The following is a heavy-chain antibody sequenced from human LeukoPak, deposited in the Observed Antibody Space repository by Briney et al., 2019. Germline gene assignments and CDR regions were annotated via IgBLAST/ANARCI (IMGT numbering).Heavy chain of an antibody. V-gene: IGHV1-2*02. CDR2: INPNSGGT. J-gene: IGHJ4*02. Sequence: GASVKVSCKASGYTFTGYYMHWVRQAPGQGLEWMGWINPNSGGTNYAQKFQGRVTMTRDTSISTAYMELGRLRSDDTAVYYCSAVGAVGATLSSLYFDYWGQGTLVTVSS. D-gene: IGHD1-26*01. CDR3: SAVGAVGATLSSLYFDY. CDR1: GYTFTGYY.